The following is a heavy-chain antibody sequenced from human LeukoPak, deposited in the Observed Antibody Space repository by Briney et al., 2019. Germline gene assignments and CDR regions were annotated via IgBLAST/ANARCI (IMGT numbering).Heavy chain of an antibody. CDR2: IYYSGST. CDR3: ARAWYSSSPYTFDY. V-gene: IGHV4-59*12. Sequence: PSETLSLTCTVSGGSISSYYWSWIRQPPGKGLEWIGYIYYSGSTNYNPSLKSRVTISIDTSKNQFSLKLSSVTAADTAVYYCARAWYSSSPYTFDYWGQGTLVTVSS. CDR1: GGSISSYY. J-gene: IGHJ4*02. D-gene: IGHD6-6*01.